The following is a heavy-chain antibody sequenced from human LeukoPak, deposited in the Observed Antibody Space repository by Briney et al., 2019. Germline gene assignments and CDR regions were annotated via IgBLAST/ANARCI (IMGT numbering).Heavy chain of an antibody. J-gene: IGHJ4*02. CDR3: ARDPYAGNGHFDS. D-gene: IGHD4-23*01. CDR1: GCTFNSYA. CDR2: IIPIFGTA. Sequence: SVKLSFKSSGCTFNSYAISLVRQAPGQGLGVVGGIIPIFGTANYAQKFQGRVTITTAESKSTDYMELSSLSSADTAVYYCARDPYAGNGHFDSWGQGTLVTVSS. V-gene: IGHV1-69*05.